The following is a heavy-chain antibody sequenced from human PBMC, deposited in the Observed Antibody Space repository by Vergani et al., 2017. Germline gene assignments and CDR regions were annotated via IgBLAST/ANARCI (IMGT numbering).Heavy chain of an antibody. CDR3: ARDRYYLGSSSYPYFYYYGLNV. CDR1: GFTLSSYS. V-gene: IGHV3-21*01. D-gene: IGHD3-10*01. Sequence: EVQLVESGGGLAKRGGSLRLSCAASGFTLSSYSMNWVRQAPGEGVECVSSISSSSTYIHYSDSLKGRFTISRDNAKSSLYLQMNSLRAEDTGVYYCARDRYYLGSSSYPYFYYYGLNVWGQGTAVTVSS. J-gene: IGHJ6*02. CDR2: ISSSSTYI.